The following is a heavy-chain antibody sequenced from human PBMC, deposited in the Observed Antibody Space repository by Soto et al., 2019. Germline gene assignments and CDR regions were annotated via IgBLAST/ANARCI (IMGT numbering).Heavy chain of an antibody. D-gene: IGHD2-2*02. CDR2: IYYSGTT. Sequence: SETLSLTCTVSGGSISSYYWSWIRQPPGKGLEWIGYIYYSGTTNYNPSLKSRVTISVDTSKNQFSLKLSSVTAADTAVYYCARVAGLYDFDYWGQGTLVTVSS. CDR3: ARVAGLYDFDY. CDR1: GGSISSYY. V-gene: IGHV4-59*01. J-gene: IGHJ4*02.